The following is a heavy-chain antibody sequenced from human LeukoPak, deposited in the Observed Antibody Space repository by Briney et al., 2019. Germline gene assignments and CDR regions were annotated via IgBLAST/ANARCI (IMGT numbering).Heavy chain of an antibody. Sequence: SETLSLTCVVYGGSFSGYDWSWIRQPPGEGLEWIGEINHSGSTNYNPSLKSRVTISVDTSKNQVSLKVNSVTAAETAVYYCARRYCSSSSCLYFDFWGLGTLVTVSS. CDR1: GGSFSGYD. CDR3: ARRYCSSSSCLYFDF. J-gene: IGHJ4*02. CDR2: INHSGST. V-gene: IGHV4-34*01. D-gene: IGHD2-15*01.